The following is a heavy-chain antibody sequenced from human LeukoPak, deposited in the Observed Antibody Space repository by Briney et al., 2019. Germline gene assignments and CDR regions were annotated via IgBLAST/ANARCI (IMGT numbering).Heavy chain of an antibody. Sequence: GGSLRLSGTASGFIFSHAWMNWVRQAPGKGLQWLGRIRSGGAREYAAPAQGRFTISRDDSRNTVYLEMNNLDTDDTAVYFCAVDTPVIDAQIDYWGQGTLVTVSS. J-gene: IGHJ4*02. D-gene: IGHD3-16*02. CDR3: AVDTPVIDAQIDY. CDR2: IRSGGAR. V-gene: IGHV3-15*01. CDR1: GFIFSHAW.